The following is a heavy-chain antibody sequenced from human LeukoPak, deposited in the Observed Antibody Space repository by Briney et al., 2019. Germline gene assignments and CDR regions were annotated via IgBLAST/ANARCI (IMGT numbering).Heavy chain of an antibody. CDR1: GYTFTSYA. D-gene: IGHD2-2*02. CDR2: INTNTGNP. J-gene: IGHJ4*02. Sequence: ASVKVSCKASGYTFTSYAMNWVRQAPGQGLEWMGWINTNTGNPTYAQGFTGRFVFSLDTSVSTAYLQISSLKAEDTAVYYCASPFYCSSTSCYKNLFGYWGQGTLVTVSS. V-gene: IGHV7-4-1*02. CDR3: ASPFYCSSTSCYKNLFGY.